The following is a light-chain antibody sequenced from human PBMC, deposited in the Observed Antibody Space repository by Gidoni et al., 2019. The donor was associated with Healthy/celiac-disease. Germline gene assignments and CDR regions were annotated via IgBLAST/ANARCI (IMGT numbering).Light chain of an antibody. Sequence: DIQLTQSPSFLSASVGDRVNITCRASKGISRYLAWYQQKPGKAPKLLIYAASTLQSGVPSRFSGSGSGTEFTLTISSLQPEDFATYYCQQLNSYPPTFXQXTKVEIK. CDR3: QQLNSYPPT. CDR2: AAS. CDR1: KGISRY. V-gene: IGKV1-9*01. J-gene: IGKJ1*01.